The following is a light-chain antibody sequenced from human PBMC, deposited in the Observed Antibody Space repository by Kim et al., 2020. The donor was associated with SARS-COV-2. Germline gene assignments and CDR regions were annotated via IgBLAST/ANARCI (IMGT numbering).Light chain of an antibody. V-gene: IGLV2-11*01. CDR3: CSYAGSYV. CDR1: SSDVGGYTY. Sequence: PGQSVTISCTGTSSDVGGYTYVSWYQQHPGKAPKLMIYDVSKRPSGVPDRFSGSKSGNTASLTISGLQAEDEADYYCCSYAGSYVFGTGTKVTVL. CDR2: DVS. J-gene: IGLJ1*01.